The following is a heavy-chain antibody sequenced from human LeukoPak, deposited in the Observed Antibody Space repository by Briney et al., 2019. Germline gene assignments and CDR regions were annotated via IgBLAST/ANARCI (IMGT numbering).Heavy chain of an antibody. V-gene: IGHV3-15*01. D-gene: IGHD1-26*01. CDR1: GFTFSSYS. Sequence: GGSLRLSCAASGFTFSSYSMNWVRQAPGKGLEWVGRIKSKTDGGTTDYAAPVKGRFTISRDDSKNTLYLQMNSLKTEDTAVYYCTTWSRMGGELLSYWGQGTLVTVSS. CDR3: TTWSRMGGELLSY. J-gene: IGHJ4*02. CDR2: IKSKTDGGTT.